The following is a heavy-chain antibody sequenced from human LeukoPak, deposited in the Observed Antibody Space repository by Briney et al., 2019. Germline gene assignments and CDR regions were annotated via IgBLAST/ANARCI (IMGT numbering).Heavy chain of an antibody. D-gene: IGHD1-26*01. V-gene: IGHV4-39*01. J-gene: IGHJ5*02. CDR1: GGSISSSSYY. CDR3: ARHFLTKGSYAESWFDP. CDR2: SYHSEST. Sequence: SETLSLTCTVSGGSISSSSYYWGWIRQPPGKGLEWIGSSYHSESTYYSPSLKSRVTISVDTSKNQFSLKLSSVTAADTAVYYCARHFLTKGSYAESWFDPWGQGTLVTVSS.